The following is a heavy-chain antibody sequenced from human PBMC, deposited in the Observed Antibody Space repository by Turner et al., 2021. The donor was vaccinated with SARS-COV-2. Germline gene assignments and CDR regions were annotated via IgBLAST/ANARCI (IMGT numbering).Heavy chain of an antibody. Sequence: EVQLVESGGGLVKPGGSLRLACAASGFPFSRYSMNWVRQAPGKGLEWVSSISSSSSYIYYADSVKGRFTISRDNAKNSLYLQMNSLRAEDTAVYYCARDHRPVVVPAAKRAGSYYYGMDVWGQGTTVTVSS. CDR3: ARDHRPVVVPAAKRAGSYYYGMDV. V-gene: IGHV3-21*01. CDR2: ISSSSSYI. D-gene: IGHD2-2*01. CDR1: GFPFSRYS. J-gene: IGHJ6*02.